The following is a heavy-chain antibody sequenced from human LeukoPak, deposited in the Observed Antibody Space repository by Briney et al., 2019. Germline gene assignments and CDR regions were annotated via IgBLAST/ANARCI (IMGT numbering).Heavy chain of an antibody. CDR3: ARRGEAMDPFDY. CDR1: GYSFTSYW. Sequence: GASLKISCKDSGYSFTSYWIGWVHQMPGKGLEWMGIIYPGDSDTRYSPSFQGQVTISADKSINTAYLQWSSLKASDTAIYYCARRGEAMDPFDYWGQGTLVTVSS. CDR2: IYPGDSDT. V-gene: IGHV5-51*07. J-gene: IGHJ4*02. D-gene: IGHD5-18*01.